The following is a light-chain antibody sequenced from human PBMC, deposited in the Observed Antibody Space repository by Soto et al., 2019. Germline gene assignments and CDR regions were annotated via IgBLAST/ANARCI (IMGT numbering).Light chain of an antibody. CDR2: GVT. V-gene: IGLV2-14*01. CDR3: NSYAGTSYV. J-gene: IGLJ1*01. Sequence: QSALAQPAAVSGSPGQYITISCTETSSDVGRYSYVSWYQQYPGKAPKLIIYGVTNRPSGVSNRFSGSKSGNTASLTISGLQAEDEADYYCNSYAGTSYVFGTGTKVTVL. CDR1: SSDVGRYSY.